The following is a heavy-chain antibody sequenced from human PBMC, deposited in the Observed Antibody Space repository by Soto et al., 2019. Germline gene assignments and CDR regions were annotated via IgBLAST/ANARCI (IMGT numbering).Heavy chain of an antibody. D-gene: IGHD3-10*01. CDR1: GYTFTSYG. J-gene: IGHJ4*02. CDR2: ISAYNGNT. V-gene: IGHV1-18*04. Sequence: QVQLVQSGAEVKKPGASVKVSCKASGYTFTSYGISWVRQAPGQGLEWMGWISAYNGNTNYAQKLQGRVTMTTDTSTSTAYMWLRSLRSDDTAVYYCARAPPSYYYGSGSSRAFDYWGQGTLVTVSS. CDR3: ARAPPSYYYGSGSSRAFDY.